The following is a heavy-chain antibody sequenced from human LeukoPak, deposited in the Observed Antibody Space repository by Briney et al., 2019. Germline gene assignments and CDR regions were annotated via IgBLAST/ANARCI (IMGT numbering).Heavy chain of an antibody. J-gene: IGHJ4*02. CDR3: ARARAVAGFDY. CDR2: ISSSSSYI. V-gene: IGHV3-21*01. D-gene: IGHD6-19*01. CDR1: GFTFSSYS. Sequence: GGSLRLSCAASGFTFSSYSMNWVRQASGKGLEWVSSISSSSSYIYYADSVKGRFTISRDNAKNSLYLQMNSLRAEDTAVYYCARARAVAGFDYWGQGTLVTVSS.